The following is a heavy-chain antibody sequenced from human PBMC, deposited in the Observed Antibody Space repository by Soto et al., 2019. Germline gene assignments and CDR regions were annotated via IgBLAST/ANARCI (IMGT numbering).Heavy chain of an antibody. CDR1: GYLFVDYG. V-gene: IGHV1-18*04. Sequence: QIQMVQSGAEIKEPGASVQVSCKTSGYLFVDYGIDWVRQAPGQGLQWMGWIGAYHTQTKYTPQFQGRVTINSDTASRTVYMELRSLRSDDTATYYCVIHDKTISLDHCGPGTRITVSS. J-gene: IGHJ4*02. CDR3: VIHDKTISLDH. D-gene: IGHD3-22*01. CDR2: IGAYHTQT.